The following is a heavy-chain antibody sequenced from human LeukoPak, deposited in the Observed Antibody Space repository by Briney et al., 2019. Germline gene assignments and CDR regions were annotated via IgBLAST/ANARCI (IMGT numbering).Heavy chain of an antibody. D-gene: IGHD3-22*01. CDR1: GGSISSYY. J-gene: IGHJ6*02. V-gene: IGHV4-4*07. CDR2: IYTSGST. CDR3: ARDCYYDSSGYLDPYYYYGMDV. Sequence: SETLSLTCTVSGGSISSYYWSWIRQPAGKGLEWIGRIYTSGSTNYNPSLKSRATMSVDTSKNQFSLKLSSVTAADTAVYYCARDCYYDSSGYLDPYYYYGMDVWGQGTTVTVSS.